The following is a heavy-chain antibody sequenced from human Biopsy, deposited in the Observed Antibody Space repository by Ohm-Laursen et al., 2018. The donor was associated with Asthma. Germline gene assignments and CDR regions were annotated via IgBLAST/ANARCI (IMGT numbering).Heavy chain of an antibody. D-gene: IGHD1-1*01. CDR1: GFSFSNFA. V-gene: IGHV3-30*01. CDR2: ISKDASTQ. CDR3: VRDGTDDAFDI. Sequence: SLRLSCSASGFSFSNFAIHWVRQAPGKGLEWVGVISKDASTQDYADSVKGRFTMARDNSKNTLDPQMNSLREEDTAVYYCVRDGTDDAFDIWGQGTVVSVSS. J-gene: IGHJ3*02.